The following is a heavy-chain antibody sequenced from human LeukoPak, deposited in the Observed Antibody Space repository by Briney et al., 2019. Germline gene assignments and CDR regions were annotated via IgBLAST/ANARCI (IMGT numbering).Heavy chain of an antibody. V-gene: IGHV5-51*01. Sequence: HGESLKISCKGSGYSFTTYWIGWVRQMPGKGLEWMGIIYPGDSETRYSPSFQGQVTISADKSISTAYLQWSGLKASDTAMYYCARPISPMIRRIDAFHIWGQGTMVTVSS. J-gene: IGHJ3*02. CDR1: GYSFTTYW. CDR3: ARPISPMIRRIDAFHI. CDR2: IYPGDSET. D-gene: IGHD3-10*01.